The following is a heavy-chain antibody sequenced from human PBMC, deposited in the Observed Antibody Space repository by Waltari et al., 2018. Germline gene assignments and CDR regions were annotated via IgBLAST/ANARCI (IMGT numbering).Heavy chain of an antibody. D-gene: IGHD4-17*01. V-gene: IGHV1-2*06. J-gene: IGHJ5*02. Sequence: QVQLVQSGAEVKKPGASVTVSCKASGYTFTGYYMHWVRPAPGQGLEWMGRINPNSGGTNYAQKFQGRVTMTRDTSISTAYMELSRLRSDDTAVYYCARTTVTTKGGSWFDPWGQGTLVTVSS. CDR2: INPNSGGT. CDR3: ARTTVTTKGGSWFDP. CDR1: GYTFTGYY.